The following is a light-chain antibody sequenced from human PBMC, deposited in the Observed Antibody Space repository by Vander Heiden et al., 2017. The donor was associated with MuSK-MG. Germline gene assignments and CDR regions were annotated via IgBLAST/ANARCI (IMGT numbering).Light chain of an antibody. V-gene: IGKV3-11*01. CDR2: DAS. J-gene: IGKJ4*01. Sequence: EIVLTQSPATLSLSPGERATLSCRASQRVSSYLGWYQQKPGQPPRLLIYDASNRATDIPARFSGSGSGTDFTLTISSLEPEDFAVYYCQQRSKWPLTFGGGTKVEIK. CDR1: QRVSSY. CDR3: QQRSKWPLT.